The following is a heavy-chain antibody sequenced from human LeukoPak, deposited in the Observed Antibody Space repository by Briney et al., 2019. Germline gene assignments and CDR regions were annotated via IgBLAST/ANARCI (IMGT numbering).Heavy chain of an antibody. J-gene: IGHJ4*02. CDR3: ARQTGSGLFILP. V-gene: IGHV4-39*01. CDR2: IYYSGNT. D-gene: IGHD3/OR15-3a*01. CDR1: GVSISSSNSY. Sequence: PSETLSLTCTVSGVSISSSNSYWGWIRQPPGRGLEWIGSIYYSGNTYYNASLKSQVSISIDTSKNQFSLRLTSVTAADTAVYYCARQTGSGLFILPGGQGTLVTVSS.